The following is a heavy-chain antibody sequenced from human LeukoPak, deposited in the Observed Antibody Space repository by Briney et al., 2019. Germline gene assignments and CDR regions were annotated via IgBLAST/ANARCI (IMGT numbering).Heavy chain of an antibody. CDR3: ARVGYGYYTGGFDY. V-gene: IGHV4-59*01. Sequence: PSETLSLTCTVSGGSISSYYWSWIRQPPGKGLEWIGYIYYSGSTNYNPSLKSRVTISVDTSKNQFSLKLTSVTAADTAVYYCARVGYGYYTGGFDYWGQGTLVTVSS. CDR1: GGSISSYY. D-gene: IGHD3-3*01. J-gene: IGHJ4*02. CDR2: IYYSGST.